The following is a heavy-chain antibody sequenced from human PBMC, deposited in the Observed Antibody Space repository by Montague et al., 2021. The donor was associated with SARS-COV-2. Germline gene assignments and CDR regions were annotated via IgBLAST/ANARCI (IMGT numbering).Heavy chain of an antibody. CDR2: VYFSGTA. CDR1: AGSINNHY. CDR3: ARRPSSGWSFDY. V-gene: IGHV4-59*08. D-gene: IGHD6-19*01. Sequence: SETLSLTCTVSAGSINNHYWSWIRQTPGKELEWIAYVYFSGTASYNPSLKSRVTISVDTSRNQLSLQLTSVTAADTAVYYCARRPSSGWSFDYWGQGTQVSVSS. J-gene: IGHJ4*02.